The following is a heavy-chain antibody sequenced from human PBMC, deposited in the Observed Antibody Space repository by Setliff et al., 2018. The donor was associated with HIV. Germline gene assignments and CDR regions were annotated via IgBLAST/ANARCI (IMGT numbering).Heavy chain of an antibody. J-gene: IGHJ5*02. V-gene: IGHV5-51*01. D-gene: IGHD3-22*01. CDR2: FYPGDSDT. CDR3: ARAPNSPYYSNFWYADH. Sequence: GESPKISCKTSGYSFNTYWIGWVRQMPGKGLEWMAIFYPGDSDTRYSPSFQSQVTVSADKSIGTAYLQWDSLKASDTALYFCARAPNSPYYSNFWYADHWGQGTLVTVSS. CDR1: GYSFNTYW.